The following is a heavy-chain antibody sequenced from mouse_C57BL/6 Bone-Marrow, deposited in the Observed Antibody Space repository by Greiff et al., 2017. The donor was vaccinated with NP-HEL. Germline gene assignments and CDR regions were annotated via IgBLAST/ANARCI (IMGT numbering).Heavy chain of an antibody. CDR1: GFTFSDFY. CDR2: SRNKANDYTT. J-gene: IGHJ1*03. CDR3: AREGSSYWYFDV. D-gene: IGHD1-1*01. V-gene: IGHV7-1*01. Sequence: EVKLVESGGGLVQSGRSLRLSCATSGFTFSDFYMEWVRQAPGKGLEWIAASRNKANDYTTEYSASVKGRFIVSRDTSQSILYLQMNALRAEDTAIYYCAREGSSYWYFDVWGTGTTVTVSS.